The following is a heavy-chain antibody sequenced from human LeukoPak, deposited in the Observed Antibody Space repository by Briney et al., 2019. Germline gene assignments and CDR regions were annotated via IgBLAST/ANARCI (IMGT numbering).Heavy chain of an antibody. CDR3: ASSVVPAAYYYYYYGMDV. J-gene: IGHJ6*02. D-gene: IGHD2-2*01. Sequence: GASVKVSCKASGGIFISYAISWVRQAPGQGLEWMGGIIPIFGTANYAQKFQGRVTITADESTSTAYMELSSLRSEDTAVYYCASSVVPAAYYYYYYGMDVWGQGTTVTVSS. V-gene: IGHV1-69*13. CDR1: GGIFISYA. CDR2: IIPIFGTA.